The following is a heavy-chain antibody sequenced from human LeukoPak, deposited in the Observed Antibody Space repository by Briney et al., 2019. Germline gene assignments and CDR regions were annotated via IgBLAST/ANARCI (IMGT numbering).Heavy chain of an antibody. J-gene: IGHJ4*02. D-gene: IGHD3-22*01. Sequence: VASVKVSCKASGYTFTGYYMHWVRQAPGQGLEWMGWINPNSGGTNYAQKFQGRVTMTRDTSISTAYMELSRLRSDDTAVYYCARVSSGYYGGPHFDYWGQGTLVTVSS. CDR2: INPNSGGT. V-gene: IGHV1-2*02. CDR3: ARVSSGYYGGPHFDY. CDR1: GYTFTGYY.